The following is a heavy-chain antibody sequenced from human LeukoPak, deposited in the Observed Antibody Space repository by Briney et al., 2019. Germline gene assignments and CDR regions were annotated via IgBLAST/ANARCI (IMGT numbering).Heavy chain of an antibody. CDR2: ISGSGGST. Sequence: GRSLRLSCAASGFTFSSYAMSWVRQAPGKGLEWVSAISGSGGSTYYADSVKGRFSISRDNSKNTLYLQMNSLRAEDTAVYYCAKAPGAAAGNFYYFDYWGQGTLVTVFS. CDR1: GFTFSSYA. V-gene: IGHV3-23*01. D-gene: IGHD6-13*01. CDR3: AKAPGAAAGNFYYFDY. J-gene: IGHJ4*02.